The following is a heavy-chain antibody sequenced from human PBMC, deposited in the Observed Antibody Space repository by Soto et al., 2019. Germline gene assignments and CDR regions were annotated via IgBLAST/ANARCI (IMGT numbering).Heavy chain of an antibody. CDR1: GGSITTTTYY. Sequence: QVQLQESGPGLVKPSETLSLTCTVSGGSITTTTYYWGWIRQPPGRGLEWIGSIYYSGNTYYNPSLKTRVTISVDTSKSQFSLKLNSVTAADTAVYYCAKFDYLWGSYRLSWFDPWGQGILVTVSS. D-gene: IGHD3-16*02. V-gene: IGHV4-39*01. CDR2: IYYSGNT. CDR3: AKFDYLWGSYRLSWFDP. J-gene: IGHJ5*02.